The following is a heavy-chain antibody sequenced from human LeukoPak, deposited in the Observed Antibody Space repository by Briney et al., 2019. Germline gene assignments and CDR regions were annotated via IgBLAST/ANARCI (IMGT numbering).Heavy chain of an antibody. CDR1: GGSFSGYS. J-gene: IGHJ4*02. V-gene: IGHV4-34*01. Sequence: PSETLSLTCAVYGGSFSGYSWNWIRQPPVKGLEWIGEINHSGGTNFNPSLKSRVTISVDTSKKQFSLKLSSVTAADTAVYYCARGVDYYGVWGQGTLVTVSS. CDR3: ARGVDYYGV. CDR2: INHSGGT. D-gene: IGHD3-10*01.